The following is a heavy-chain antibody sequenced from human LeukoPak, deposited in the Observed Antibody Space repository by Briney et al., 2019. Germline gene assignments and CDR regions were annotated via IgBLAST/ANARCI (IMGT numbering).Heavy chain of an antibody. CDR3: ARGRIPSPSPAGY. J-gene: IGHJ4*02. CDR1: GGSISSGGYY. V-gene: IGHV4-39*07. CDR2: INHSGST. Sequence: PSETLSLTCTVSGGSISSGGYYWSWIRQHPGKGLEWIGEINHSGSTNYNPSLKSRVTISVDTSKNQFSLKLSSVTAADTAVYYCARGRIPSPSPAGYWGQGTLVTVSS. D-gene: IGHD2-15*01.